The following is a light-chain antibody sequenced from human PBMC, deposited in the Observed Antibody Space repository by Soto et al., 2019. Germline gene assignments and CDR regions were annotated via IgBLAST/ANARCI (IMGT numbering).Light chain of an antibody. CDR2: DVS. V-gene: IGLV2-14*03. J-gene: IGLJ2*01. CDR3: SSYTSSSTVV. Sequence: HSALTQPASVSGSPGQSITISCTGTSSDVGGYNSVSWYQHHPGKAPKLMIYDVSNRPSGVSNRFSGSKSANTASLTISGLQAEDEADYYCSSYTSSSTVVFGGGTKLTVL. CDR1: SSDVGGYNS.